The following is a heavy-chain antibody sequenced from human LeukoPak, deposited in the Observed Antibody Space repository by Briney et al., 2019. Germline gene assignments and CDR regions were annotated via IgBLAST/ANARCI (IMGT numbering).Heavy chain of an antibody. Sequence: SETLSLTCTVSGGSISNYYWSWIRQPPGKGLEWIGYVHYSGSTNYNPSLKSRVTISVDTSKNQFSLKLSSVTAADTAVYYCARYGDYGPIDYWGQGTLVTVSS. V-gene: IGHV4-59*12. D-gene: IGHD4-17*01. J-gene: IGHJ4*02. CDR1: GGSISNYY. CDR2: VHYSGST. CDR3: ARYGDYGPIDY.